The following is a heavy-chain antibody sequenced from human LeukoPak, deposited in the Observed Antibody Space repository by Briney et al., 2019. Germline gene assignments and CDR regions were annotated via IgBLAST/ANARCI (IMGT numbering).Heavy chain of an antibody. CDR1: GFTFSSYW. V-gene: IGHV3-74*01. Sequence: PGGSLRLSCAASGFTFSSYWMHWVRQAPGKGLAGVSRINSDGSSTSYADSVKGRFTISRDNAQSTLYLQMNSLRAEDTAVYYCARVYDVNWGGFDYWGQGTLVTVSS. CDR2: INSDGSST. J-gene: IGHJ4*02. CDR3: ARVYDVNWGGFDY. D-gene: IGHD7-27*01.